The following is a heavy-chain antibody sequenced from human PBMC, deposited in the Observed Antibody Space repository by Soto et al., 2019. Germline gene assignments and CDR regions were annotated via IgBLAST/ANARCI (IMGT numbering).Heavy chain of an antibody. V-gene: IGHV4-39*01. CDR2: IYYSGST. J-gene: IGHJ6*03. CDR3: ASILDSSGWGGGPYYMDV. CDR1: GGSISSSSYY. Sequence: SETLSLTCTVSGGSISSSSYYWGWIRQPPGKGLEWIGSIYYSGSTYYNPSLKSRVTISVDTSKNQFSLKLSSVTAADTAVYYCASILDSSGWGGGPYYMDVWGKGTTVTVSS. D-gene: IGHD6-19*01.